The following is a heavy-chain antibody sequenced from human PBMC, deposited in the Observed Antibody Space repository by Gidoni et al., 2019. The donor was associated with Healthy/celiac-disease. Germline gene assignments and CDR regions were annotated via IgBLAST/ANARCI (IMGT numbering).Heavy chain of an antibody. Sequence: QVQLVQSGAEVMKPGASVKVSCKASGYTFTSSDINWVRHATGQGLEWMGWMDPNSGNTGYAQKLQGRVTMTRNTSISTAYMELSSLRSEDTAVYYCARSYYLLRFLEWLSGGGVGMDVWGQGTTVTVSS. CDR3: ARSYYLLRFLEWLSGGGVGMDV. J-gene: IGHJ6*02. CDR2: MDPNSGNT. D-gene: IGHD3-3*01. CDR1: GYTFTSSD. V-gene: IGHV1-8*01.